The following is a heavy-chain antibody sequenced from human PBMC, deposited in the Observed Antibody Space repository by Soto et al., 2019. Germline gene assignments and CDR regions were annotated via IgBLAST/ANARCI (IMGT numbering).Heavy chain of an antibody. D-gene: IGHD3-22*01. CDR3: ARDREYYYDSSGYRHYYVMDV. V-gene: IGHV4-59*01. CDR2: IYYSGST. J-gene: IGHJ6*02. Sequence: SETLSLTWTVSGGSISSYYWSWIREPPGKGLEWIGYIYYSGSTNYNPSLKSRVTISVDTSKNQFSLKLSSVTAADTALYYCARDREYYYDSSGYRHYYVMDVWGQGTTVTVSS. CDR1: GGSISSYY.